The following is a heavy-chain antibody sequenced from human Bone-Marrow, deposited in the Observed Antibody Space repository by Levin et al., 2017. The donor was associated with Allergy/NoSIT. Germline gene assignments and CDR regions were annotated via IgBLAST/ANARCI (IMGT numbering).Heavy chain of an antibody. CDR3: ARELPDYDYWSGHCAYHI. CDR1: GGSLNGYS. Sequence: SETLSLTCGVYGGSLNGYSWTWIRQPPGKGLEWIGEADYGGTTKYNPSLESRVTMSFDTSKNQFSLKLTSMTAADTAVYYCARELPDYDYWSGHCAYHIWGQGTMVTASS. D-gene: IGHD3-3*01. V-gene: IGHV4-34*01. CDR2: ADYGGTT. J-gene: IGHJ3*02.